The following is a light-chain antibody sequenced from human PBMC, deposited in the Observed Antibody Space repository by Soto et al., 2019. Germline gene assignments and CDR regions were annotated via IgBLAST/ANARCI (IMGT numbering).Light chain of an antibody. CDR3: CSYTTSNTRQIV. CDR2: DVS. V-gene: IGLV2-14*01. J-gene: IGLJ1*01. CDR1: SSDVGGYNY. Sequence: LAQPASGSGSPGQSITISCTGTSSDVGGYNYVSWYQQHPGKAPKFMIYDVSNRPSGVSNRFSGSKSGNTASLTISGLQAEDEADYYCCSYTTSNTRQIVFGTGTKSPS.